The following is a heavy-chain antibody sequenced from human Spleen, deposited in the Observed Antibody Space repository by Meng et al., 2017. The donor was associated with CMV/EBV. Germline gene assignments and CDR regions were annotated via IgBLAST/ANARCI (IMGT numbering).Heavy chain of an antibody. Sequence: GESLKISCAASGFTFSSYAMHWVRQAPGKGLEWVAVISYDGSNKYYADSVKGRFTISRDNSKNTLYLQMNSLRAEDTAVYYCARDVRFSKGFDMWGQGTVVTVSS. CDR2: ISYDGSNK. J-gene: IGHJ3*02. V-gene: IGHV3-30*04. CDR3: ARDVRFSKGFDM. D-gene: IGHD3-3*01. CDR1: GFTFSSYA.